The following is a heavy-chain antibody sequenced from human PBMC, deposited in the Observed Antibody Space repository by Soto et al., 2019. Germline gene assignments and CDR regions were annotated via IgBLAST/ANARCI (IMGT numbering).Heavy chain of an antibody. CDR3: ARDYSSSKHYGMDV. J-gene: IGHJ6*02. CDR1: GFTVSSNY. V-gene: IGHV3-53*02. D-gene: IGHD3-22*01. Sequence: EAQLVETGGGLIQPGGSLRLSCAASGFTVSSNYMRLVRQSPGNGLEWGSVIYSGGSAYYADSVKARFTISRDNSKNTLYLQMNSLRAEDTAVYYCARDYSSSKHYGMDVWGQETTVTVSS. CDR2: IYSGGSA.